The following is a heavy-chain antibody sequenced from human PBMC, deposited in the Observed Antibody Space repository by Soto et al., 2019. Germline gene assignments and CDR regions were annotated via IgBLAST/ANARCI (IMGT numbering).Heavy chain of an antibody. CDR3: AKGGEVGGVLGDH. V-gene: IGHV3-30*18. Sequence: QVQLVESGGGVVQPGTSLRLSCEASGFAFNKFGMHWVRQAPCKGLEWVAFISYDGSYQYYADSVQGRLTITRDNSMNTLNMQLNSLRREDTAVYYCAKGGEVGGVLGDHWGQGTLVTVDS. D-gene: IGHD1-26*01. CDR2: ISYDGSYQ. CDR1: GFAFNKFG. J-gene: IGHJ4*02.